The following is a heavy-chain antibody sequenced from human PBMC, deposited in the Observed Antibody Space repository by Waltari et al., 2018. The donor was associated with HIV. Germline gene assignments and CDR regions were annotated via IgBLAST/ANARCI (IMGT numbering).Heavy chain of an antibody. J-gene: IGHJ6*02. Sequence: QLQLQESGPGLMKPSETLSLTCTVSGDSLSSSSYYWGWLRQSPGRGLEWIGSIYYSGSTYYNPSLKSRVTISVNTSKTHFSLKLSSVTAADTAVYYCVRVIRPPGQWVVSYYGMDVWGPGTTVTVSS. CDR3: VRVIRPPGQWVVSYYGMDV. CDR1: GDSLSSSSYY. CDR2: IYYSGST. D-gene: IGHD6-19*01. V-gene: IGHV4-39*02.